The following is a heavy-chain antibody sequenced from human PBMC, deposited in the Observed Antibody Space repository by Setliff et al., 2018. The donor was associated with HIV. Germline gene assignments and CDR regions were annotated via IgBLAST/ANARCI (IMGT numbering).Heavy chain of an antibody. V-gene: IGHV4-59*01. CDR1: GGSFSTYY. Sequence: SETLSLTCTASGGSFSTYYWSWIRQPPGKGLEWIGYIFYSGSTNYNPSLKSRVTISVDSSKNQFSLNLTSVTPADPAVYYCARSNSIKGYSYGPDAFDIWGQGTMVTVSS. CDR2: IFYSGST. D-gene: IGHD5-18*01. CDR3: ARSNSIKGYSYGPDAFDI. J-gene: IGHJ3*02.